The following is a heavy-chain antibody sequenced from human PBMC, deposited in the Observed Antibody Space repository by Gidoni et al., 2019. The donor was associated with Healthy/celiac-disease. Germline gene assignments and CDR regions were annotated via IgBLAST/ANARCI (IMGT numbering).Heavy chain of an antibody. CDR2: IYPGDSDT. D-gene: IGHD4-17*01. J-gene: IGHJ6*03. CDR3: ARHTTVTNYYYYMDV. CDR1: GYSCTSYW. Sequence: EVQLVQSGAEVNKPGESLKISCKGSGYSCTSYWIGWVRQMPGKGLEWMGIIYPGDSDTRYSPSFQGQVTISADKSISTAYLQWSSLKASDTAMYYCARHTTVTNYYYYMDVWGKGTTVTVSS. V-gene: IGHV5-51*01.